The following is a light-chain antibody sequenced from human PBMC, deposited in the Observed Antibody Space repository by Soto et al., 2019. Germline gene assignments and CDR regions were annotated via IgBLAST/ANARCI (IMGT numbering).Light chain of an antibody. CDR3: QTWGTGIWV. J-gene: IGLJ2*01. V-gene: IGLV4-69*02. CDR1: SGHSTYA. CDR2: LKSDGSL. Sequence: QLVLTQSPSASASLGASVKLTCTLSSGHSTYAIAWHQQQPEKGPRFLMKLKSDGSLIKGDGIPDRFSGSSSGADRYLTISSLQSEDEADYYCQTWGTGIWVFGGGTKLTVL.